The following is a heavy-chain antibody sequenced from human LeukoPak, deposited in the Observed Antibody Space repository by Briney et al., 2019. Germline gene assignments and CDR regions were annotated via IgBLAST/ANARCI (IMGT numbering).Heavy chain of an antibody. CDR1: GYSISSGYY. D-gene: IGHD6-19*01. J-gene: IGHJ1*01. V-gene: IGHV4-38-2*02. CDR3: ASATYSSGWYGASAEYFQH. CDR2: IYHSGST. Sequence: SETLSLTCTVSGYSISSGYYWGWTRQPPGKGLEWIGSIYHSGSTYYNPSLKSRVTISVDTSKNQFSPKLSSVTAADTAVYYCASATYSSGWYGASAEYFQHWGQGTLVTVSS.